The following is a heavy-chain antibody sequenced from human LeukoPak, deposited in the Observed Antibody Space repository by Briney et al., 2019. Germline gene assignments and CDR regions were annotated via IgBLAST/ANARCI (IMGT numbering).Heavy chain of an antibody. CDR1: GFTFSSYT. CDR2: ISSDTSNT. Sequence: GGSPRLSCAASGFTFSSYTMNWVRQAPGKGLEWVSSISSDTSNTYYADSVKGRFTISRDNAKNSLYLQMKSLRAEDTAVYYCARDQNHRVVAGTFVDYWGQGTPVTVSS. CDR3: ARDQNHRVVAGTFVDY. D-gene: IGHD6-19*01. V-gene: IGHV3-21*01. J-gene: IGHJ4*02.